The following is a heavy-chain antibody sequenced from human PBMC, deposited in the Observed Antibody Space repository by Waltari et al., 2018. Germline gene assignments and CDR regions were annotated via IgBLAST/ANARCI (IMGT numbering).Heavy chain of an antibody. CDR3: VKGGFATDPFDY. V-gene: IGHV3-9*02. J-gene: IGHJ4*02. D-gene: IGHD3-16*01. Sequence: QLVESGGGLVQPDESLTLSCVASGFTSGAFAMQWVRQSPGKGLDWLSGISWNSGRLDYVDSVKGRFSISRDNARNSLFRHMSGLRPDDTARYYCVKGGFATDPFDYWGQGTMV. CDR2: ISWNSGRL. CDR1: GFTSGAFA.